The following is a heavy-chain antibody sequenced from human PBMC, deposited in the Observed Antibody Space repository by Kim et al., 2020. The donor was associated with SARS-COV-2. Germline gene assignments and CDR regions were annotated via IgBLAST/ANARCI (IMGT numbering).Heavy chain of an antibody. CDR2: IYPANGDI. CDR1: GYTFTGHI. J-gene: IGHJ3*01. Sequence: ASVKVSCKASGYTFTGHIVHWVRQAPGHGLEWLGCIYPANGDIHYAQKFRGRVTVSKDTSIDTTYMDLTGLTSDDTAIYYCTREGDGFDYWGQGTMATVSS. V-gene: IGHV1-2*02. CDR3: TREGDGFDY.